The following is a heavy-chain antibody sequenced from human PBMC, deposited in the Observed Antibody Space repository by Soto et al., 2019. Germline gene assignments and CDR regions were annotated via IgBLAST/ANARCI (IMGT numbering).Heavy chain of an antibody. J-gene: IGHJ6*02. D-gene: IGHD1-26*01. CDR2: INPNSGGT. V-gene: IGHV1-2*02. CDR1: GYTFTGYY. CDR3: SRGAEMELLVQNYYYYCMDV. Sequence: ASVKVSCKASGYTFTGYYMHWVRQAPGQGLEWMGWINPNSGGTNYAQKFQGRVTMTRDTSIRTAYMELSRLRSDDTAFYYCSRGAEMELLVQNYYYYCMDVWGQGTPVTGSS.